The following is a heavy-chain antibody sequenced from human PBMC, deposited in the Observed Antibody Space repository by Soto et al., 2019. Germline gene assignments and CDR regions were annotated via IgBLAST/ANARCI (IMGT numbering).Heavy chain of an antibody. D-gene: IGHD4-17*01. V-gene: IGHV3-30*18. Sequence: QVQLVESGGGVVQPGRSLRLSCASSGFIFSYYGMHWVRQAPGKGLEWVAVISSDGSNIYYAESVKGRFTISRDNSKNTLYLQMNSLRAEDTAVYYCAKDLGLRPIENDAFDIWGQGTMVTVSS. CDR3: AKDLGLRPIENDAFDI. J-gene: IGHJ3*02. CDR2: ISSDGSNI. CDR1: GFIFSYYG.